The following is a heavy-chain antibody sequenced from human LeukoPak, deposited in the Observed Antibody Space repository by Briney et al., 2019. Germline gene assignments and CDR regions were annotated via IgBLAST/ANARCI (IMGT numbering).Heavy chain of an antibody. CDR2: VSNDGGNK. V-gene: IGHV3-30*03. Sequence: PGRSLRLSCAASGFTFSNHGMHWARQAPGKGLEWVAVVSNDGGNKYYADSVKGRLTISRDNSKNTLYLQMNSLRAEDTAVYYCAREGPRGNSQFDYWGQGTLVTVSS. D-gene: IGHD2/OR15-2a*01. CDR3: AREGPRGNSQFDY. CDR1: GFTFSNHG. J-gene: IGHJ4*02.